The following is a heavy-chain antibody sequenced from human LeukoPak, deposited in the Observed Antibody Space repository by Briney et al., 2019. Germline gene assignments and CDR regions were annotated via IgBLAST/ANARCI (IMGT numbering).Heavy chain of an antibody. D-gene: IGHD2-15*01. CDR3: AKWGCSGGSCYPFDY. J-gene: IGHJ4*02. Sequence: GGSLRLSCAASGFTFSSYGMSWVRQAPGKGLEWVSAINGSGNRTYYADSVKGRFTISRDNSKNTLYLQMNSLRAEDTAIYYCAKWGCSGGSCYPFDYWGQGTLVTVSS. V-gene: IGHV3-23*01. CDR2: INGSGNRT. CDR1: GFTFSSYG.